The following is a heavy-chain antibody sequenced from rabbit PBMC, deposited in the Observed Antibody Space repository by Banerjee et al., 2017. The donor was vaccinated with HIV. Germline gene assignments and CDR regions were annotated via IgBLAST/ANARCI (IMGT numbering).Heavy chain of an antibody. Sequence: QEQLEESGGDLVKPEGSLTLTCTASGFSFSNKYVMCWVRQAPGKGLEWIACINTSSGNTVYATWAKGRFTISRTSSTTVALQMTSLTAADTATYFCARDGFGTGPDYDLWGPGTLVTVS. CDR3: ARDGFGTGPDYDL. CDR1: GFSFSNKYV. CDR2: INTSSGNT. D-gene: IGHD7-1*01. V-gene: IGHV1S45*01. J-gene: IGHJ6*01.